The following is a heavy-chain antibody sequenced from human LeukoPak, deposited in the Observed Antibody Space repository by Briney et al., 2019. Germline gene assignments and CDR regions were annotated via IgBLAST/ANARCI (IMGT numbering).Heavy chain of an antibody. D-gene: IGHD5-12*01. CDR3: ARDGYSGYEPFDC. J-gene: IGHJ4*02. CDR1: RFIFSRYW. V-gene: IGHV3-7*03. CDR2: RKEDGRET. Sequence: GGSLRLSCAASRFIFSRYWMSWVRQAPGKGLEWVANRKEDGRETYYVDSVKGRFTISRDNAKNSLYLQMDSLRVEDTAVYYCARDGYSGYEPFDCWGQGTLVTVPS.